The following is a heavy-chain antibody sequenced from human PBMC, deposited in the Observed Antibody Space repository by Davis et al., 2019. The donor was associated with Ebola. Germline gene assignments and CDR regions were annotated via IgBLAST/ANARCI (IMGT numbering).Heavy chain of an antibody. J-gene: IGHJ4*02. CDR3: ARAVFHEVLDY. D-gene: IGHD3-3*01. Sequence: PGGSLRLSCAASGFTFTTYGMQWVRQAPGKGLEWVGVISASGATRYYADSVKGRFTISRDNSKDTLYLQMDSLRAEDTAVYYCARAVFHEVLDYWGQGTPVTVSS. CDR1: GFTFTTYG. V-gene: IGHV3-30*03. CDR2: ISASGATR.